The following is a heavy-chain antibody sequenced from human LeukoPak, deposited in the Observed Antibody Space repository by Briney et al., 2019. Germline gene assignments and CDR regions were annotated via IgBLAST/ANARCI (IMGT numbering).Heavy chain of an antibody. J-gene: IGHJ4*02. Sequence: GGSLRLSCAASGFTFSSYAMTWVRQAPGKGLEWVPVISGSGVNTDYADSVKGRFTISRDNSKNILHLQMNSLRAEDTAVYYCARGPSGYHNTGGQGTLVTVSS. CDR3: ARGPSGYHNT. V-gene: IGHV3-23*01. CDR2: ISGSGVNT. CDR1: GFTFSSYA. D-gene: IGHD5-12*01.